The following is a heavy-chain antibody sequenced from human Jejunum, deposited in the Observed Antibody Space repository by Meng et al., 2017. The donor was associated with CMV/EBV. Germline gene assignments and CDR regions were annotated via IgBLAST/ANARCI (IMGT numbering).Heavy chain of an antibody. CDR3: SRVPYCGGDCYPGEDDAFDI. J-gene: IGHJ3*02. CDR1: GFTFSSYS. CDR2: ISSSSSYI. V-gene: IGHV3-21*01. D-gene: IGHD2-21*02. Sequence: GESLKISCAASGFTFSSYSMNWVRQAPGKGLEWVSSISSSSSYIYYADSVKGRFTISRDNAKNSLYLQMNSLRAEDTAVYYCSRVPYCGGDCYPGEDDAFDIWGQGTMVTVSS.